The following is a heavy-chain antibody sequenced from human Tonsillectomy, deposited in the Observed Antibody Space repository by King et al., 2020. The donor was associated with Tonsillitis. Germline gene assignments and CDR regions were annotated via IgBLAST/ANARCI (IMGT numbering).Heavy chain of an antibody. J-gene: IGHJ4*02. Sequence: QLVQSGGGVVQPGRSLRLSCAASGFTFSSYGIHWVRQAPGKGLEWVAVISSDGSKKYYADSVRGRVTISRENSKNTLYLQMNSLRADDTAVYYCAKARQWLVHFDYWGQGTLVTVSS. CDR3: AKARQWLVHFDY. V-gene: IGHV3-30*18. CDR2: ISSDGSKK. D-gene: IGHD6-19*01. CDR1: GFTFSSYG.